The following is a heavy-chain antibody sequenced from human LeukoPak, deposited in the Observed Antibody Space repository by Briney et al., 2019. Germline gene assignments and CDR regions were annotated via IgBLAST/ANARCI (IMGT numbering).Heavy chain of an antibody. D-gene: IGHD3-10*01. CDR3: ARDPSYYYGSGSWYGMDV. J-gene: IGHJ6*02. V-gene: IGHV4-4*07. CDR2: IYTSGST. CDR1: GGSVSSYY. Sequence: SETLSLTCTVSGGSVSSYYWSWIRQPAGKGLEWIGRIYTSGSTNYNPSLKSRVTMSVDTSKNQFSLKLSSVTAADTAVYYCARDPSYYYGSGSWYGMDVWGQGTTVTVSS.